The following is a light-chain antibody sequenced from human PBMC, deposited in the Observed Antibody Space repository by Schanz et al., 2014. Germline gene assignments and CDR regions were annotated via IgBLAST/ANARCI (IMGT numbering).Light chain of an antibody. Sequence: QSALTQPPSASGSPGQSVTISCTGTSSDVGDYNYVSWYQQHPGKAPKLMIYDVNNRPSGVSNRFSGSKSGNTASLTISGLQAEDEADYYCSSYTRSSPVVFGGGTKLTVL. CDR2: DVN. CDR1: SSDVGDYNY. V-gene: IGLV2-14*01. J-gene: IGLJ2*01. CDR3: SSYTRSSPVV.